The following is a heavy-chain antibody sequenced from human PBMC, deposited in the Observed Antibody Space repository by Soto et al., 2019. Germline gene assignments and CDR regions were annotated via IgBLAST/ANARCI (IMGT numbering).Heavy chain of an antibody. CDR3: ARLYGYCIRNSCHGHYAMDV. CDR1: SDSVSSISYT. V-gene: IGHV4-39*01. CDR2: IYSSGST. D-gene: IGHD2-2*01. J-gene: IGHJ6*02. Sequence: PSDTLSLTCTIISDSVSSISYTWGLIRKPPGNGPEWFGSIYSSGSTYYNPSLNSRVTVSVDTSKNQFSLKVTSVTAADTAVYYCARLYGYCIRNSCHGHYAMDVWGQGTTVT.